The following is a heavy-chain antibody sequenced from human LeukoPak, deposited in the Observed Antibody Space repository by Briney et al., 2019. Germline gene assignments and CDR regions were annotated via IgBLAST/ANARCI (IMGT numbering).Heavy chain of an antibody. V-gene: IGHV3-23*01. Sequence: GGSLRLSCAASEFDFSSHAMTWVRQAPGKGLEWVSAISISGSKTYYADSVKGRFTISRDNSKNTLYLQMNSLRAEDTAVYYCAKGYGYSSGWYLGLDYWGQGTLVTVSS. D-gene: IGHD6-19*01. J-gene: IGHJ4*02. CDR2: ISISGSKT. CDR3: AKGYGYSSGWYLGLDY. CDR1: EFDFSSHA.